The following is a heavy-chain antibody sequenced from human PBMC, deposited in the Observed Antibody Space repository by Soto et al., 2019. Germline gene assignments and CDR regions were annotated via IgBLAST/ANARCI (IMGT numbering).Heavy chain of an antibody. D-gene: IGHD1-20*01. V-gene: IGHV4-59*01. CDR1: GDAISNYY. Sequence: SETLSLTCSVSGDAISNYYWSWIRQSPGRGLEWIGCVHKSGSTDYNPSLKGRVTVSLHTSKSQFSLSLRSATAADTATYYCARGTRALITSFFAYWGQGIPVTVSS. CDR3: ARGTRALITSFFAY. CDR2: VHKSGST. J-gene: IGHJ4*02.